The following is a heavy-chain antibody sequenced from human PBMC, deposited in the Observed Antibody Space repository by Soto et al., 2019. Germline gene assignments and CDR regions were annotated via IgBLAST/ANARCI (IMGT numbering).Heavy chain of an antibody. CDR2: VYDTGDT. CDR1: SGPSSSHN. CDR3: VRQGIGYLHGLVDV. Sequence: QVKLQQSGPGLVKPSETLSLTCTVSSGPSSSHNWGWIRQPPGRGLEWLGYVYDTGDTSYNPSLRSRVTISADTTTNHISLTLTSVTAADTAVYYCVRQGIGYLHGLVDVWGQGTTVSVSS. J-gene: IGHJ6*02. V-gene: IGHV4-59*08. D-gene: IGHD1-1*01.